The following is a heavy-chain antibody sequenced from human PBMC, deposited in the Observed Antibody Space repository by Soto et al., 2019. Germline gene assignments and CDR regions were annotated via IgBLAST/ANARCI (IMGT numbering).Heavy chain of an antibody. Sequence: GGSLRLSCAASGLSFSSDGMSWVRQAPGKGLEWASSISASGGSTYYADSVRGRFTISRDNSKNTLYLQKNRLRGEDTAVYYCANRYYYDGSGPYGMDVWGQGTTVPVSS. CDR3: ANRYYYDGSGPYGMDV. D-gene: IGHD3-22*01. V-gene: IGHV3-23*01. CDR1: GLSFSSDG. CDR2: ISASGGST. J-gene: IGHJ6*02.